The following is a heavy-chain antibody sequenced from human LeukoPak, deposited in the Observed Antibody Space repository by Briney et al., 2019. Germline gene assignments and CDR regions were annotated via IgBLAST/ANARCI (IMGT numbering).Heavy chain of an antibody. J-gene: IGHJ4*02. V-gene: IGHV7-4-1*02. Sequence: ASVKVSCKASGYTFTSYAMNWVRQAPGQGLEWMGWINTNTGNPTYAQGFTGRFVFSLDTSVSTAYLQISSLKAEDTAVYYCARVNAYYYDSSGYYDFYFDYWGQGTLVTVSS. CDR3: ARVNAYYYDSSGYYDFYFDY. CDR1: GYTFTSYA. D-gene: IGHD3-22*01. CDR2: INTNTGNP.